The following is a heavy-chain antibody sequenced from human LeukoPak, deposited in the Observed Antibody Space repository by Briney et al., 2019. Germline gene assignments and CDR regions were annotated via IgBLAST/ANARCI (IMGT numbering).Heavy chain of an antibody. D-gene: IGHD4-17*01. V-gene: IGHV4-59*01. CDR1: GGSISSYY. Sequence: SETLSLTCTVSGGSISSYYWSWIRQPPGKGLEWIGYIHYTGGTNYNPSLKSRVTMALDTSKTLLTLKLTSVTAADTAVYYCARGTVTINYFDFWGQGTLVSVSS. CDR2: IHYTGGT. CDR3: ARGTVTINYFDF. J-gene: IGHJ4*02.